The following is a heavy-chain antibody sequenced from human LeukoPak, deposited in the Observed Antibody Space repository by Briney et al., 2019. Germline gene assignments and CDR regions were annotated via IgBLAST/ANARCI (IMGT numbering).Heavy chain of an antibody. D-gene: IGHD6-19*01. V-gene: IGHV3-21*01. CDR1: GFTFSSYS. J-gene: IGHJ4*02. Sequence: GGSLRLSCAASGFTFSSYSMNWVRQARGKGLEWVSSISSSSSYIYYADSVKGRFTISRDNAKNSLYLQMNSLRAEDTAVYYCARETSSGWYSYFDYWGQGTLVTVSS. CDR3: ARETSSGWYSYFDY. CDR2: ISSSSSYI.